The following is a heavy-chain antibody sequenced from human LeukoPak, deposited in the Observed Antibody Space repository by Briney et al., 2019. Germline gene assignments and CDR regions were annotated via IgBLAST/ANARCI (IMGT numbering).Heavy chain of an antibody. CDR3: ARRGSLWFGELLGVDYFDY. CDR2: ITSSGGST. Sequence: GGSLRLSCAASAFTFSRYGLSWVRQAPGKGLECVSSITSSGGSTSYADSVKGRFTISRDNSMNTLYLQMNSLRAEDTAVYYCARRGSLWFGELLGVDYFDYWGQGTLVTVSS. J-gene: IGHJ4*02. CDR1: AFTFSRYG. V-gene: IGHV3-23*01. D-gene: IGHD3-10*01.